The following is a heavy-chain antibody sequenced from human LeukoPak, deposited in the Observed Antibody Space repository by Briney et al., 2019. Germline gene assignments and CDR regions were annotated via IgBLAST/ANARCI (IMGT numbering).Heavy chain of an antibody. D-gene: IGHD6-19*01. CDR1: GFTFSSSA. V-gene: IGHV3-30*04. Sequence: GRSLRLSCAASGFTFSSSAMQWVRQAPGKGLGWVAVASYDGSNKYYADSVKGRFTISRDNSKNTLHLQMNSLRPEDTAVYYCARGGSGWYFDYWGQGTLVTVSS. J-gene: IGHJ4*02. CDR2: ASYDGSNK. CDR3: ARGGSGWYFDY.